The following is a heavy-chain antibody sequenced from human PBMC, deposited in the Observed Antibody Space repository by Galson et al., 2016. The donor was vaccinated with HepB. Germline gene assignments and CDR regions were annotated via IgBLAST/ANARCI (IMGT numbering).Heavy chain of an antibody. D-gene: IGHD1-14*01. CDR3: AREFKTGGL. Sequence: SLRLSCAASGFMFRTYGMHWVRQVKGKGLEWVSGIGTAGDAYYSDSVKGRFTISREAAKNSLYLQMNSLRVDDTAIYYCAREFKTGGLWGQGTVVTVSS. V-gene: IGHV3-13*01. CDR1: GFMFRTYG. CDR2: IGTAGDA. J-gene: IGHJ3*01.